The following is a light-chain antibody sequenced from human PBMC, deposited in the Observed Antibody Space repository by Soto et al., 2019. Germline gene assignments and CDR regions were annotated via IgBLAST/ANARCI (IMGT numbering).Light chain of an antibody. V-gene: IGKV3D-20*02. CDR2: GAS. J-gene: IGKJ5*01. Sequence: IVLTQYPGTLSLSPGERATLSCRASQSVSSSYLAWYQQKPGQAPRLLIYGASSRATGIPDRFSGSGSGTDFSLTISRLEPEDFAVYYCQQRSSWPPITFGQGTLLEIK. CDR3: QQRSSWPPIT. CDR1: QSVSSSY.